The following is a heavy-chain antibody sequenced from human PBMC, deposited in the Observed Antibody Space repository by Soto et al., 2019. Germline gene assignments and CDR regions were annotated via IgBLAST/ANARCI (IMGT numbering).Heavy chain of an antibody. J-gene: IGHJ4*02. CDR3: AREGSYSAYNFAHGIQLWSFDF. CDR2: IFSSGST. Sequence: SVTLSLTCTVSGGSINTFYWSWVRQPAGKGLEWIGRIFSSGSTSFNPSLESRVAMSVDTSKNHFSLNLSSVTAADMAVYYCAREGSYSAYNFAHGIQLWSFDFWAQGALVTVSS. CDR1: GGSINTFY. D-gene: IGHD5-12*01. V-gene: IGHV4-4*07.